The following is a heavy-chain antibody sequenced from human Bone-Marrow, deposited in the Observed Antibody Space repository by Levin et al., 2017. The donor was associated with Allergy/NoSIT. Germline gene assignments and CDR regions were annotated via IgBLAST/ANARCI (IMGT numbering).Heavy chain of an antibody. V-gene: IGHV3-11*01. Sequence: PGESLKISCAASGFTFSDSYMSWIRQAPGKGLEWVSYISGSGSTIYYADSVKGRFTISRDNAKNSLYLQMNSLRAEDTAVYYCARDRLPSTYRGMDGWGQGTTVTVSS. CDR1: GFTFSDSY. CDR2: ISGSGSTI. CDR3: ARDRLPSTYRGMDG. D-gene: IGHD4-11*01. J-gene: IGHJ6*02.